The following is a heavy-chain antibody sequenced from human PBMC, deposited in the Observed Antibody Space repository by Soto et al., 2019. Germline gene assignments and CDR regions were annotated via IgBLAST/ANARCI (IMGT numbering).Heavy chain of an antibody. Sequence: QVTLKESGPALVKPTETLTLTCTASGFSLTTGKMGVSWIRQPPGKALEWLAHIFSDNERSYSTSLHGRLTISEDTSGSQVVLSMTNVDPVDTATYYCARMNVDSYQCYYAMDVWGQGTTGTVSS. J-gene: IGHJ6*02. V-gene: IGHV2-26*01. CDR1: GFSLTTGKMG. D-gene: IGHD4-17*01. CDR3: ARMNVDSYQCYYAMDV. CDR2: IFSDNER.